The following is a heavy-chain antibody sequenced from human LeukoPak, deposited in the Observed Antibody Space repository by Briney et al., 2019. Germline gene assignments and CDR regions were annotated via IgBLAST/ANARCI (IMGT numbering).Heavy chain of an antibody. CDR2: IIPIFGTA. V-gene: IGHV1-69*05. CDR1: GGTFSSYA. J-gene: IGHJ6*03. D-gene: IGHD3-3*01. CDR3: ARDGLDYDSWSGYYYYYYMDV. Sequence: ASVKVSCKASGGTFSSYAISWVRQAPGQGLEWMGGIIPIFGTANYAQKFQGRVTITTDESTSTAYMELSSLRSEDTAVYYCARDGLDYDSWSGYYYYYYMDVWGKGTTVTVSS.